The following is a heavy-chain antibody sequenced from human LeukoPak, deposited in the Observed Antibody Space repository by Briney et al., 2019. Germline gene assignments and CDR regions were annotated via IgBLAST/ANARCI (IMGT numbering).Heavy chain of an antibody. CDR1: GFTFSSYG. CDR3: ARDVRYGAFFDY. J-gene: IGHJ4*02. V-gene: IGHV3-30*03. CDR2: ITYDGRNQ. D-gene: IGHD4-17*01. Sequence: GGSLRLSCAASGFTFSSYGMHWVRQAPGKGLEWVAVITYDGRNQDYADSVKGQFTISRDNSNNTLYLQMNSLRPEDTAVYYCARDVRYGAFFDYWGQGALVTVSS.